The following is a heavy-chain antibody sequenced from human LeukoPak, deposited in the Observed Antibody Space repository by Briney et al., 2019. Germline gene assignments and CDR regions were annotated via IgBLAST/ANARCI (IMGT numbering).Heavy chain of an antibody. CDR2: IYYSGST. CDR3: AREFRGYSYRGGVFDY. V-gene: IGHV4-39*07. Sequence: PSETLSLTCTVSGGSISSSSYYWGWIRQPPGKGLEWIGSIYYSGSTYYNPSLKSRVTISVDRSKNQFSLKLSSVTAADTAVYYCAREFRGYSYRGGVFDYWGQGTLVTVSS. J-gene: IGHJ4*02. CDR1: GGSISSSSYY. D-gene: IGHD5-18*01.